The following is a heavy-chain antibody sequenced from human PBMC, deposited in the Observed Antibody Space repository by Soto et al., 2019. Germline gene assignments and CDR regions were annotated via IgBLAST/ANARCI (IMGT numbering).Heavy chain of an antibody. Sequence: QVQLQESGPGLVKPSKTLSLTCTVTGGSISSGGYYWSWIRQHPGKGLEWIGYIYYSGSTYYNPSLKSRITISVDTSKNQFSLKLSSVTAADTAVYYCARVGGINWFDPWGQGTLVTVSS. D-gene: IGHD3-16*01. CDR2: IYYSGST. CDR1: GGSISSGGYY. J-gene: IGHJ5*02. V-gene: IGHV4-31*03. CDR3: ARVGGINWFDP.